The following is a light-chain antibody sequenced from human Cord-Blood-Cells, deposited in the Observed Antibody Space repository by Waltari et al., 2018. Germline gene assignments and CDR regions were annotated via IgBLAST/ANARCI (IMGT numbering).Light chain of an antibody. Sequence: SYELTQPPSVSVSPGQTARITCSGDALPKHYAYWSQQKPGQAPVLVIYKDSERPSGIPEQFSGSSSGTTVTLTISGVQAEDEADYYCQSADSSGTYVVFGGGTKLTVL. CDR1: ALPKHY. CDR2: KDS. V-gene: IGLV3-25*02. J-gene: IGLJ2*01. CDR3: QSADSSGTYVV.